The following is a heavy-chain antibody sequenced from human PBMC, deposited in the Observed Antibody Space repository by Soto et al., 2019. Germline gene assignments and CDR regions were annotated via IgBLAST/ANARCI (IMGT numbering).Heavy chain of an antibody. CDR2: IYPGDSDT. V-gene: IGHV5-51*01. D-gene: IGHD6-13*01. Sequence: GQSLKISCKGSGYSFTSYWIGWVRQMPRQHLEWMGIIYPGDSDTRYSPSFQRQVTISADKSISTAYLQWSSLKASDTAMYYCARRRSSSWDREDWYYYYSMDVWGQGTTVT. CDR3: ARRRSSSWDREDWYYYYSMDV. CDR1: GYSFTSYW. J-gene: IGHJ6*02.